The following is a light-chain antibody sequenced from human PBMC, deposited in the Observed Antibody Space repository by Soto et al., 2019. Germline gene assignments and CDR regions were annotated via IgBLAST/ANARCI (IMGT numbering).Light chain of an antibody. CDR3: HQYNSYSRT. CDR1: QSVSRG. V-gene: IGKV1-5*01. J-gene: IGKJ1*01. Sequence: DIQVTQSPSSVSASVGDRVTFTCRASQSVSRGLAWYQQKPGQAPKLLIYDATVLQTCVPSRFSGGGSGTEFALPITSLQPEDFATYYCHQYNSYSRTFGQGTKVDIK. CDR2: DAT.